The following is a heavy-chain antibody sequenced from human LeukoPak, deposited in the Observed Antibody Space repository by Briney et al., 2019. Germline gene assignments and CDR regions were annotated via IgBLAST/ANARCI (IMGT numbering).Heavy chain of an antibody. V-gene: IGHV3-66*01. Sequence: GGSLRLSCAASGFTVSSNYMSWVRQAPGKGLEWVSVIYSGGSTYYADSVKGRFTISRDNSKNTLYLQMNSLRAEDTAVYYCAREFSGYDTPADAFAIWGQGTMVTVSS. CDR1: GFTVSSNY. J-gene: IGHJ3*02. D-gene: IGHD5-12*01. CDR3: AREFSGYDTPADAFAI. CDR2: IYSGGST.